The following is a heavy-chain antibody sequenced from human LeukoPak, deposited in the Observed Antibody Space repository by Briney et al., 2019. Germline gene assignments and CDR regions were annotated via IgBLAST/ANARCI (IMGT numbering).Heavy chain of an antibody. CDR2: IRSKAYGGTT. CDR3: TRDWGNSGYDSDFDY. V-gene: IGHV3-49*04. D-gene: IGHD5-12*01. J-gene: IGHJ4*02. Sequence: GGSLRLSWTASGFTFGDYAMSWVRQAPGKGLEWVGFIRSKAYGGTTEYAASVKGRFTISRDDSKSIAYLQMNSLKTEDTAVYYCTRDWGNSGYDSDFDYWGQGTLVTVSS. CDR1: GFTFGDYA.